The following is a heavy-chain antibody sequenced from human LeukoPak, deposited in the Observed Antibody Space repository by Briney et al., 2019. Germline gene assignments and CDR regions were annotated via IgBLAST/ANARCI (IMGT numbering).Heavy chain of an antibody. CDR3: ARGQYRRDY. V-gene: IGHV4-34*01. J-gene: IGHJ4*02. CDR2: INHSGRT. CDR1: GGSISGYY. Sequence: PSETLSLTCTVSGGSISGYYWTWIRQPPGKGLEWIGEINHSGRTNYNPSLKSRVTISVDTSKNQFSLKLSSVTAADTAVYYCARGQYRRDYWGQGTLVTVSS. D-gene: IGHD5-12*01.